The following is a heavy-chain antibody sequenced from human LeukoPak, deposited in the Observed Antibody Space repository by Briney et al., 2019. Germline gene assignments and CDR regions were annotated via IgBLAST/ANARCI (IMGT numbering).Heavy chain of an antibody. CDR3: ATAPGIVVGTPDFDI. D-gene: IGHD2-2*01. CDR2: FDPEDGET. CDR1: GYTLTGLS. V-gene: IGHV1-24*01. J-gene: IGHJ3*02. Sequence: GASVKVSCKVSGYTLTGLSMHWVRQAPGKGLEWMGGFDPEDGETIYAQKFQGRVTMTEDTSTDTAYMELSSLRSEDTAVYYCATAPGIVVGTPDFDIRGQGTMVTVSS.